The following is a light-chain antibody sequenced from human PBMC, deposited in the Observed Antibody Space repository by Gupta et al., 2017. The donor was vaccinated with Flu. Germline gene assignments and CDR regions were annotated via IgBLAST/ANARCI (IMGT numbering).Light chain of an antibody. CDR3: QQYGSSVT. CDR1: QSVINNY. Sequence: VLPHFPGTLSLSPWERATLSCRAIQSVINNYLAWYQQEPGRVPRLLICGASSSATGIPDRFSGSEFGTDFTRTISRLVPEDFAVYYCQQYGSSVTFGQGTKVEIK. J-gene: IGKJ1*01. CDR2: GAS. V-gene: IGKV3-20*01.